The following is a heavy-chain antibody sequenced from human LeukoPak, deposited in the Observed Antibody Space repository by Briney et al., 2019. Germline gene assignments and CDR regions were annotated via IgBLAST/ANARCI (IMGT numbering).Heavy chain of an antibody. Sequence: GGSLRLSCAASGFTFSSHGMHWVRQAPGKGLEWVVVISADGDTKYYADSVKGRLTISRDNSKNTLYLQMNSLRAEDTAVYYCAKAATTVKYYMDVWGKGTTVTVSS. D-gene: IGHD4-11*01. CDR1: GFTFSSHG. CDR2: ISADGDTK. V-gene: IGHV3-30*18. J-gene: IGHJ6*03. CDR3: AKAATTVKYYMDV.